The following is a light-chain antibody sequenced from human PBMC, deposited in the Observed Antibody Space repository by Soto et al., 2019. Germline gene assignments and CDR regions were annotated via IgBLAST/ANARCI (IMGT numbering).Light chain of an antibody. CDR2: GAS. Sequence: EVLLTQSPGTLSLSPGERATLSCRASQSVNNNFLAWYQQKPGQAPRLLIYGASSRATGIPDKFSGSGSGTDFTLTISRLEPEDFAVYFCQQYSRTPRTFGQGSKVDIK. CDR3: QQYSRTPRT. V-gene: IGKV3-20*01. J-gene: IGKJ1*01. CDR1: QSVNNNF.